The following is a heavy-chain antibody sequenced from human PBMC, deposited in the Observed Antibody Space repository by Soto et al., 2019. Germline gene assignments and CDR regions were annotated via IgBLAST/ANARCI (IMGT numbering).Heavy chain of an antibody. CDR2: IIPIFKTA. CDR3: ARVSIPGIYGEDV. Sequence: QQQLVQSGAEVKKPGSSVKVSCQASGGTFGNYAISWVRQAPGQGLEWMGKIIPIFKTANYAQKFQGRITITADRSPRTDIAYMELSSLRSEDTALYYWARVSIPGIYGEDVWGQGTTVTVSS. D-gene: IGHD2-21*01. CDR1: GGTFGNYA. J-gene: IGHJ6*02. V-gene: IGHV1-69*06.